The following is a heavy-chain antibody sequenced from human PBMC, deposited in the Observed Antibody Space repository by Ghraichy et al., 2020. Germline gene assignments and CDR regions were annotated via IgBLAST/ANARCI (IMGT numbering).Heavy chain of an antibody. Sequence: SQTLSLTCTVSGGSIRSSNFYWGWIRQPPGKGPEWLGSIHHTGSTYHKPSLESRLTISVDTSKNLFSLKLTSVTAADTAVYFCAGSFAVIRYFDLWGRGTLVTVSS. D-gene: IGHD4-23*01. CDR2: IHHTGST. CDR3: AGSFAVIRYFDL. CDR1: GGSIRSSNFY. V-gene: IGHV4-39*01. J-gene: IGHJ2*01.